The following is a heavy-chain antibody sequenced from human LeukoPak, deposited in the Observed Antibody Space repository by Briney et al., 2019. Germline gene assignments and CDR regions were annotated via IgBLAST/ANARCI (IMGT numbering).Heavy chain of an antibody. Sequence: GASVKVSCKVSGYTLTELSMHWVRQAPGKGHEWMGGFDPEDGETIYAQKFQGRVTMTEDTSTDTAYMELSSLRSEDTAVYYCATQFFTMVRGVISLDWFDPWGQGTLVTVSS. CDR2: FDPEDGET. J-gene: IGHJ5*02. CDR1: GYTLTELS. D-gene: IGHD3-10*01. CDR3: ATQFFTMVRGVISLDWFDP. V-gene: IGHV1-24*01.